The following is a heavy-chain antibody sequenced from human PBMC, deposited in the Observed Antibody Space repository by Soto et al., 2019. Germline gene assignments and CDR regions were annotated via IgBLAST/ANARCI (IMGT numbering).Heavy chain of an antibody. Sequence: GGSLRLSCAASGFTFSTYGMTWVRQAPGKGLEWVSGIGVSGGSTDYADSVKGRFTISRDNSKNTLYLQMNGLRPEDTAIYYCATGETYTNSWYYFDYWGQGSLVTVSS. V-gene: IGHV3-23*01. CDR3: ATGETYTNSWYYFDY. CDR2: IGVSGGST. D-gene: IGHD2-8*01. CDR1: GFTFSTYG. J-gene: IGHJ4*02.